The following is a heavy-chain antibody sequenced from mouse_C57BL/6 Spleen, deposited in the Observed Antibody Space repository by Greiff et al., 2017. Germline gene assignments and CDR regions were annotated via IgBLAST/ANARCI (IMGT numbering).Heavy chain of an antibody. Sequence: QVQLQQSGAELMKPGASVKLSCKATGYTFTGYWIAWVKQRPGHGLEWIGEILPGSGCTNYNEKFKGKATFTADTSSNTAYMQLSRLTTEDSASDYCARSTPYWYCDVWGTGTTVTVSA. J-gene: IGHJ1*03. CDR1: GYTFTGYW. CDR2: ILPGSGCT. CDR3: ARSTPYWYCDV. V-gene: IGHV1-9*01. D-gene: IGHD5-1*01.